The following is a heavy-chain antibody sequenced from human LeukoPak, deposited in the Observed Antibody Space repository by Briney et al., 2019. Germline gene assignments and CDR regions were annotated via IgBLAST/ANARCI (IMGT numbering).Heavy chain of an antibody. Sequence: VASVKVSCRASGYTFTSYGISWVRQAPGQGLEWMGWISTYNGNTNYAQKFQGRVTMTTDTSTTTASMELRSLRSDDTAVYYCARGGRLGELSPHDYWGQGTLVTVSS. J-gene: IGHJ4*02. CDR3: ARGGRLGELSPHDY. V-gene: IGHV1-18*01. D-gene: IGHD3-16*02. CDR1: GYTFTSYG. CDR2: ISTYNGNT.